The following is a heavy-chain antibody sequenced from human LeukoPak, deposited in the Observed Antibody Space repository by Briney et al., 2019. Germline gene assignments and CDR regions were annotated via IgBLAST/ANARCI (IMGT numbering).Heavy chain of an antibody. CDR1: GYTFTSYD. Sequence: ASVKVSCKASGYTFTSYDINWVRQATGQGLEWMGWMNPNSGNTGYAQKFQGRVTMTRNTSISTAYMELSSLRPEDTAVYYCARGGEAGDYGDYGKHYYYYYGMDVWGQGATVTVSS. CDR3: ARGGEAGDYGDYGKHYYYYYGMDV. D-gene: IGHD4-17*01. CDR2: MNPNSGNT. J-gene: IGHJ6*02. V-gene: IGHV1-8*01.